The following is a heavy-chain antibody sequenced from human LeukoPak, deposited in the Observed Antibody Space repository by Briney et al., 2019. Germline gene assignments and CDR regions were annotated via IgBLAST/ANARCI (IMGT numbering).Heavy chain of an antibody. D-gene: IGHD5-12*01. V-gene: IGHV3-48*01. CDR1: GFTFSSYS. CDR2: ISSSSSTI. Sequence: TGGSPRLSCAASGFTFSSYSMNWVRQAPGKGLEWVSYISSSSSTIYYADSVKGRFTISRDNAKNSLYLQMNSLRAEDTAVYYCGRWGGYDFDYWGQGTLVTVSS. J-gene: IGHJ4*02. CDR3: GRWGGYDFDY.